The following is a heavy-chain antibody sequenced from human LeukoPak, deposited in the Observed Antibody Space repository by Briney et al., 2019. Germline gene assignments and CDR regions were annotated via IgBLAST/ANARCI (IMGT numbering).Heavy chain of an antibody. Sequence: ASVKVSCKASGGTSSSYAISWVRQAPGQGLEWMGGIIPIFGTANYAQKFQGRVTITADESTSTAYMELSSLRSEDTAVYYCARSLGSSGWYHDAFDIWGQGTMVTVSS. CDR3: ARSLGSSGWYHDAFDI. J-gene: IGHJ3*02. D-gene: IGHD6-19*01. CDR1: GGTSSSYA. V-gene: IGHV1-69*13. CDR2: IIPIFGTA.